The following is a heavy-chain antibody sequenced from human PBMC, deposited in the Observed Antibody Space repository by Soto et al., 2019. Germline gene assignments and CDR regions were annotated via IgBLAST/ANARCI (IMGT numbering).Heavy chain of an antibody. D-gene: IGHD3-16*01. V-gene: IGHV4-39*01. CDR1: GGSISSSSYY. CDR2: IYYSGST. J-gene: IGHJ6*02. Sequence: ASETLSLTCTVSGGSISSSSYYWGWIRQPPGKGLEWIGSIYYSGSTYYNPSLKSRVTISVDTSKNQFSLKLSSVTAADTAVYYCARHGGAPRTYYYYGMDVWGQGPTVTVSS. CDR3: ARHGGAPRTYYYYGMDV.